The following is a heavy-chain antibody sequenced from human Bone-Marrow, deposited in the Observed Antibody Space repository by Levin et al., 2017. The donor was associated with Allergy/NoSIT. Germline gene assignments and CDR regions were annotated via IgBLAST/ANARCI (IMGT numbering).Heavy chain of an antibody. V-gene: IGHV4-39*07. CDR1: GASITSTTHY. Sequence: PSETLSLTCTVSGASITSTTHYWAWVRQSPGKSLEWLGSFYSDGKSYSNPSLRSRLTISADTSKNQVSLSVNSMTAADTAIYYCTRGSLPPNNWSKGAFDLWGRGTLVTVSS. J-gene: IGHJ3*01. CDR3: TRGSLPPNNWSKGAFDL. CDR2: FYSDGKS. D-gene: IGHD1-20*01.